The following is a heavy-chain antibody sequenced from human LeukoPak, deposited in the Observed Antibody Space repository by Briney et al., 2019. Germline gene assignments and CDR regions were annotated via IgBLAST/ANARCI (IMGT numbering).Heavy chain of an antibody. CDR1: GFTFSSYA. D-gene: IGHD6-13*01. Sequence: GGSLRLSCAASGFTFSSYAMSWVRQAPGKGLEWVSAISGNGGSTYYADSVKGRFTISRDNSKNTLYLQMNSLRAEDTAVYYCATAVYGIAAADFDYWGQGTLVTVSS. CDR2: ISGNGGST. J-gene: IGHJ4*02. V-gene: IGHV3-23*01. CDR3: ATAVYGIAAADFDY.